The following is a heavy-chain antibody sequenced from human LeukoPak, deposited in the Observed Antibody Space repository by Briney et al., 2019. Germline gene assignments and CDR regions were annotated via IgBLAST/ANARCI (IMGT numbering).Heavy chain of an antibody. CDR3: AEAGATVTTLAFEI. CDR2: ISAYNDNT. D-gene: IGHD4-17*01. V-gene: IGHV1-18*01. J-gene: IGHJ3*02. Sequence: ASVKVSCKASGYTFSNYGITWVRQAPGQGLEWMGWISAYNDNTNYAQNLQGRVTMTTDTSTSTAYMELRSLGSDDTAVYYCAEAGATVTTLAFEIWGQGTMVTVSS. CDR1: GYTFSNYG.